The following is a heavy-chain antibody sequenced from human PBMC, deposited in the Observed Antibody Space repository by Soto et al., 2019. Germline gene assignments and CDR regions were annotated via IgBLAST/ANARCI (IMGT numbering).Heavy chain of an antibody. J-gene: IGHJ3*02. D-gene: IGHD3-22*01. V-gene: IGHV1-18*04. CDR3: ARLGYYYDSSGPDAFDI. CDR1: GYTFTSYG. Sequence: GASVKVSCQASGYTFTSYGISWVRQAPGQGLEWMGWISAYNGNTNYAQKLQGRVTMTTDTSTSTAYMELRSLRSDDTAVYYCARLGYYYDSSGPDAFDIWGQGTMVTVSS. CDR2: ISAYNGNT.